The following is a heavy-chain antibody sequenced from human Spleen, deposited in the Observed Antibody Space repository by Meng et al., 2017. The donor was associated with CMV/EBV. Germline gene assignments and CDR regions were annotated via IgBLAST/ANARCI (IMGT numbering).Heavy chain of an antibody. J-gene: IGHJ6*02. V-gene: IGHV1-2*02. CDR3: ATGDYYYGLDV. Sequence: ASVKVSCKASGYIFTNYYMHWVRQAPGQGFEWMGWINPKSGGTNYAQQFQGRVSLTRDTSITTAYLELSRIIFDDTAVYYCATGDYYYGLDVWGLGTTVTVSS. CDR1: GYIFTNYY. CDR2: INPKSGGT.